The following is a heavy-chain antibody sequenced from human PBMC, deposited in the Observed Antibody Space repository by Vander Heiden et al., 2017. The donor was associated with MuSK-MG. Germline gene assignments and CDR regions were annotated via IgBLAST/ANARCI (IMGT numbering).Heavy chain of an antibody. CDR1: GYTLTGYY. J-gene: IGHJ4*02. CDR2: IKSDSGGT. V-gene: IGHV1-2*02. D-gene: IGHD7-27*01. Sequence: QVQLVQSWAEVKKPGASVKVSCKASGYTLTGYYLNWVRQAPGQGLEWMGWIKSDSGGTNYAQKFQGRVTMTKDTSINTAYMELSGLTSDDTAVYYCAREGPLGLDYWGQGTLLTVSS. CDR3: AREGPLGLDY.